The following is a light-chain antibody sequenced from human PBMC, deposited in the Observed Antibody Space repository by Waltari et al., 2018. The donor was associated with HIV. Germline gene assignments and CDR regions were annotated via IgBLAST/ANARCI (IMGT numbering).Light chain of an antibody. CDR1: RSNIGRGY. Sequence: QSVLTQPPSASGTPGQRIPISCLGTRSNIGRGYAYWYQQLPGAAPNLLIYRSDQRPSGVPHRFDGSKSGTAASLAISGLRSEDEADHYCAAWDDSLSGWLFGGETKLTVL. J-gene: IGLJ3*02. CDR2: RSD. V-gene: IGLV1-47*01. CDR3: AAWDDSLSGWL.